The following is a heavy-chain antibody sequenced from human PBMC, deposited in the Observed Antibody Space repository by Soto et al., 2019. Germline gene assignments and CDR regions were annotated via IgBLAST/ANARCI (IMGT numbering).Heavy chain of an antibody. CDR2: IYHSGST. V-gene: IGHV4-38-2*01. CDR3: ARVVPYSWFDT. J-gene: IGHJ5*02. D-gene: IGHD2-15*01. CDR1: GYYISIGYY. Sequence: SETLSLTFAVSGYYISIGYYWVCNRQPPGKGLEWIGSIYHSGSTYYNQSLKSRVTISVDTSKNQFSLKLSSVTAADTAVYYCARVVPYSWFDTWGQGTLVTVYS.